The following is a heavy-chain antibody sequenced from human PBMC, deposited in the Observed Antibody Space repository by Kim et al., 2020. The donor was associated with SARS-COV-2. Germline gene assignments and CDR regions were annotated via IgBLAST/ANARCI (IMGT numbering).Heavy chain of an antibody. CDR3: ARAIKRGYSYDRMAFDI. Sequence: SETLSLTCTVSGGSISSSSYYWGWIRQPPGKGLEWIGSIYYSGSTYYNPSLKSRVTISVDTSKNQFSLKLSSVTAADTAVYYCARAIKRGYSYDRMAFDIWGQGTMVTVSS. J-gene: IGHJ3*02. V-gene: IGHV4-39*01. CDR2: IYYSGST. CDR1: GGSISSSSYY. D-gene: IGHD5-18*01.